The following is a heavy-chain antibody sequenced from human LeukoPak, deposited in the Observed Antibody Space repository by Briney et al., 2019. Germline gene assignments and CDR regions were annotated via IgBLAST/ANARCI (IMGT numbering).Heavy chain of an antibody. CDR1: GFTSSSYI. V-gene: IGHV3-21*01. J-gene: IGHJ4*02. CDR2: ISSSSSYI. CDR3: ARARGYYYDSSAPTHFDY. Sequence: GGSLSLSCAASGFTSSSYIMNWGRQAPGKELELVSSISSSSSYIYYADSVKGRFTISRDNAKNSLYLQMNSMRAEDTAVYYCARARGYYYDSSAPTHFDYWGQGTLVTVSS. D-gene: IGHD3-22*01.